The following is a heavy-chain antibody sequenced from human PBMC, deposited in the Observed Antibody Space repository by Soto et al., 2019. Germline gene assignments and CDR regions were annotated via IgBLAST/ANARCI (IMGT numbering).Heavy chain of an antibody. CDR1: GFTFSDSY. CDR3: ARVSWREKYGMDV. V-gene: IGHV3-11*01. CDR2: ITFSGNTV. J-gene: IGHJ6*02. Sequence: GGSLRLSCAASGFTFSDSYMSWIRQAPGKGLEWISYITFSGNTVYYADSLKGRFTISRDNAKNSLYLPMSRLRAEDTAVYYCARVSWREKYGMDVWGQGTTVTVSS.